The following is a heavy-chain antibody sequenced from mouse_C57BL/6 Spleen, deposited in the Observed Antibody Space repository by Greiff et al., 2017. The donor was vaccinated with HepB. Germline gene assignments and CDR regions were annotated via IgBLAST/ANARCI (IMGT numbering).Heavy chain of an antibody. CDR2: IYPGSGST. J-gene: IGHJ3*01. Sequence: VQLQQSGAELVKPGASVKMSCKASGYTFTSYWITWVKQRPGQGLEWIGDIYPGSGSTNYNEKFKSKATLTVDTSSSTAYMQLSSLTSEDSAVYYWARGGLGRAWFAYWGQGTLVTVSA. V-gene: IGHV1-55*01. D-gene: IGHD4-1*01. CDR1: GYTFTSYW. CDR3: ARGGLGRAWFAY.